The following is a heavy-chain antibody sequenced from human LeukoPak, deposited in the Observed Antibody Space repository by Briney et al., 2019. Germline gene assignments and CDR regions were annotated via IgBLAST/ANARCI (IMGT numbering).Heavy chain of an antibody. Sequence: GGSLRLSCAGYGFTFNRFGIHWVRQAPGKGLEWVALIRYDGNDHWYGDSAKGRFTISRDNSRDTVYLQMDSLRDEDTAVYYCAKWGIVGHDAFDLWGQGTMVTVSS. CDR1: GFTFNRFG. D-gene: IGHD1-26*01. J-gene: IGHJ3*01. CDR3: AKWGIVGHDAFDL. V-gene: IGHV3-30*02. CDR2: IRYDGNDH.